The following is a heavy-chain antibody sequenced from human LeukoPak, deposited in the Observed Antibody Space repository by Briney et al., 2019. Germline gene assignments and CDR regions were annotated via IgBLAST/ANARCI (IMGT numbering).Heavy chain of an antibody. J-gene: IGHJ3*02. V-gene: IGHV1-3*01. CDR3: AREPGIAAAGEPRNAFDI. CDR1: GYTFTSYA. Sequence: GASAKVSCKASGYTFTSYAMHWVRQAPGQRLEWMGWINAGNGNTKYSQKFQGRVTITRDTSASTAYMELSSLRSEDTAVYYCAREPGIAAAGEPRNAFDIWGQGTMVTVSS. CDR2: INAGNGNT. D-gene: IGHD6-13*01.